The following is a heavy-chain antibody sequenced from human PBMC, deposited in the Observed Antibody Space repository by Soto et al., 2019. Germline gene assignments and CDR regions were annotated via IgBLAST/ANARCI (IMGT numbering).Heavy chain of an antibody. CDR2: ISGSGGGT. CDR1: GFTFSSYA. CDR3: ATATHIAEGEYCRSTICADEYFQD. V-gene: IGHV3-23*01. Sequence: GGSLRLSCAASGFTFSSYAMSWVRQAPGKGLEWVSAISGSGGGTYFADSVKGRFTISRDNSENTLYLQMNSLRAEDTAIYFCATATHIAEGEYCRSTICADEYFQDWGQGTLVTVSS. D-gene: IGHD2-2*01. J-gene: IGHJ1*01.